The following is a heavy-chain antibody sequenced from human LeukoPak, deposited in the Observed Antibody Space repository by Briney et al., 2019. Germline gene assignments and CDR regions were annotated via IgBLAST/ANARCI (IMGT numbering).Heavy chain of an antibody. CDR3: ARAPPGDYGDYFFDY. CDR2: ISSSSSYI. V-gene: IGHV3-21*01. Sequence: GGSLRLSCAASGFTFSSYSMNWVRQAPGKGLEWVSSISSSSSYIYYADSVKGRFTISRDNAKNSLYLQMNSLRAEDTAVYHCARAPPGDYGDYFFDYWGQGTLVTVSS. CDR1: GFTFSSYS. D-gene: IGHD4-17*01. J-gene: IGHJ4*02.